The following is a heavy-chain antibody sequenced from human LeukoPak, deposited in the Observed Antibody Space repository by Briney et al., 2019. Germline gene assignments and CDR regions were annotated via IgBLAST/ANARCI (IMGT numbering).Heavy chain of an antibody. CDR3: AKDMYSSSLMQGFDY. CDR2: IKQDGSEK. D-gene: IGHD6-13*01. CDR1: GFTFSSYW. J-gene: IGHJ4*02. V-gene: IGHV3-7*03. Sequence: PGGSLRLSCAASGFTFSSYWMSWVRQAPGKGLEWVANIKQDGSEKYYVDSVKGRFTISRDNAKNSLYLQMNSLRAEDMALYYCAKDMYSSSLMQGFDYWGQGTLVTVSS.